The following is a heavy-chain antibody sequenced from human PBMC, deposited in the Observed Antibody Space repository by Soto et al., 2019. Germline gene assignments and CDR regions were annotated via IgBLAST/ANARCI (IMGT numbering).Heavy chain of an antibody. J-gene: IGHJ6*02. Sequence: LSLTCAVSGGSISSSNWWSWVRQPPGKGLEWIGEIYHSGSTNYNPSLKSRVTISVDKSKNQFSLKLSSVTAADTAVYYCARDLGVATIRAFDYDYGMDVWGQGTTVTVSS. CDR1: GGSISSSNW. V-gene: IGHV4-4*02. CDR2: IYHSGST. D-gene: IGHD5-12*01. CDR3: ARDLGVATIRAFDYDYGMDV.